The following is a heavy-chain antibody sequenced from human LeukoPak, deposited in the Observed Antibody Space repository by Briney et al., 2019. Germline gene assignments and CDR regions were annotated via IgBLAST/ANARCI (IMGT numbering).Heavy chain of an antibody. J-gene: IGHJ3*02. CDR3: TTDLNGAFDI. CDR2: IKSKTDGETT. V-gene: IGHV3-15*01. D-gene: IGHD2-8*01. Sequence: GGSLRLSCAASGFTFSNAWMSWVRQAPGKGLEWVGRIKSKTDGETTDYAAPVKGRFTISRDDSKNTLYLQMNSLKTEDTAVYYCTTDLNGAFDIWGQGTMVTVSS. CDR1: GFTFSNAW.